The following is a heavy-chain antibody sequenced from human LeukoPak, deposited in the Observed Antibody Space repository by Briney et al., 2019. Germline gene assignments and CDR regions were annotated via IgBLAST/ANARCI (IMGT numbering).Heavy chain of an antibody. J-gene: IGHJ4*02. CDR1: GFTFSSYG. CDR3: FQAEDGIRDYPADLDY. D-gene: IGHD3-9*01. CDR2: KSYDGSNK. V-gene: IGHV3-30*03. Sequence: GASLKLSWAASGFTFSSYGMHWVRQAPVKGLNWVAVKSYDGSNKYYADSVKGRFTISRDNSKNTLYLQMNSLRAEDTAVYFFFQAEDGIRDYPADLDYWGQGTLVTVSS.